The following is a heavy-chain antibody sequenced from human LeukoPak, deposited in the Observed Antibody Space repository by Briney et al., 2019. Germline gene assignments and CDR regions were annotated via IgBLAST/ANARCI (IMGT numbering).Heavy chain of an antibody. CDR1: GFTFSSYG. V-gene: IGHV3-30*03. CDR2: ISYDGSNK. CDR3: AREGGTIEIGEFDY. J-gene: IGHJ4*02. Sequence: GGSLRLSCAASGFTFSSYGMHWVRQAPGKGLEWVAVISYDGSNKYYADSVKGRCTTSRDNSKNTVYLQMNSLTGEDTAIYYCAREGGTIEIGEFDYWGQGTLVTVSS. D-gene: IGHD3-16*02.